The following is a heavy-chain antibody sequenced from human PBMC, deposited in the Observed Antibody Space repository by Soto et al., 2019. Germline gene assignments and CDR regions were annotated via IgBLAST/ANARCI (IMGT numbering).Heavy chain of an antibody. V-gene: IGHV1-18*04. CDR3: ARWSIWEQLPGFDY. CDR2: ISAYNGNT. D-gene: IGHD6-6*01. Sequence: ASVKVSCKASGYTFTSYGISWVRQAPGQGLEWMGWISAYNGNTNYAQKLQGRVTMTTDTSTSTAYMELRSLRSDDTAVYYCARWSIWEQLPGFDYWGQGTLVTVSS. CDR1: GYTFTSYG. J-gene: IGHJ4*02.